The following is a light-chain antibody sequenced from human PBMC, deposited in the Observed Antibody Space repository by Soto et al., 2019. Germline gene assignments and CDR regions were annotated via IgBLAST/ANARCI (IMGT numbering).Light chain of an antibody. CDR1: QSVSSY. J-gene: IGKJ1*01. Sequence: DIVLTQSPGTLSVSPGERATISCRASQSVSSYLAWYQQKPGQAPRLLIYDASNRATGIPARFSGSGSGTDFTLTISSLEPEDFAVYYCQQRSNWPWTFGQGTKVDIK. CDR3: QQRSNWPWT. CDR2: DAS. V-gene: IGKV3-11*01.